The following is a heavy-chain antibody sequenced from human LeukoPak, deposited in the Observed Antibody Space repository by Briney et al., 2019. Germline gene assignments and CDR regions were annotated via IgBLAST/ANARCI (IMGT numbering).Heavy chain of an antibody. J-gene: IGHJ4*02. CDR3: ARDLDTYYYDSSGYYPY. D-gene: IGHD3-22*01. Sequence: SVKVSCKAPGGSFGRYAIHWVRQAPGQGLEWMGGIVPILGTANYAQKFQGRVTMTTDTSTSTAYMELRSLRSDDTAVYYCARDLDTYYYDSSGYYPYWGQGTLVTVSS. V-gene: IGHV1-69*05. CDR1: GGSFGRYA. CDR2: IVPILGTA.